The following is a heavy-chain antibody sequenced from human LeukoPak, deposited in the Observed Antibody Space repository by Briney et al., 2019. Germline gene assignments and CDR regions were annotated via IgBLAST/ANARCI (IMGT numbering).Heavy chain of an antibody. CDR3: ARTAKQLGYFDY. CDR1: GFTFSSYA. Sequence: PGGSLRLSCAASGFTFSSYAMHWVRQAPGKGLEWVAVISYDGSNKYYADSVKGRFTISRDNSKNTLYLQMNSLRAEDTAVYYCARTAKQLGYFDYWGQGTLVTVSS. J-gene: IGHJ4*02. CDR2: ISYDGSNK. V-gene: IGHV3-30-3*01. D-gene: IGHD6-6*01.